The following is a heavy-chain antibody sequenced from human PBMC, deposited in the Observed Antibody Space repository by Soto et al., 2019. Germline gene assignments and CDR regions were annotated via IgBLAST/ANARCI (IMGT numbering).Heavy chain of an antibody. J-gene: IGHJ6*03. V-gene: IGHV1-18*01. CDR3: ARVLARPFWSGYWGGGEEHYYMDV. CDR2: ISAYNGNT. Sequence: PEETVKVSCKASGYTFTSYGISWVRQAPGQGLEWMGWISAYNGNTNYAQKLQGRVTMTTDTSTSTAYMELRSLRSDDTAVYYCARVLARPFWSGYWGGGEEHYYMDVWGKGTTVTVSS. D-gene: IGHD3-3*01. CDR1: GYTFTSYG.